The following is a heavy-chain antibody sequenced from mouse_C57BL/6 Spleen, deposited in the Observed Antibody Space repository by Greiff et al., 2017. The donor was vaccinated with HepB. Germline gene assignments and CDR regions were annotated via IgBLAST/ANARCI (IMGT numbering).Heavy chain of an antibody. CDR1: GYAFSSYW. J-gene: IGHJ1*03. D-gene: IGHD4-1*01. CDR2: IYPGDGDT. CDR3: ARCGPELGWYFDV. Sequence: VQLVESGAELVKPGASVKISCKASGYAFSSYWMNWVKQRPGKGLEWIGQIYPGDGDTNYNGKFKGKATLTADKSSSTAYMQLSSLTSEDSAVYFCARCGPELGWYFDVWGTGTTVTVSS. V-gene: IGHV1-80*01.